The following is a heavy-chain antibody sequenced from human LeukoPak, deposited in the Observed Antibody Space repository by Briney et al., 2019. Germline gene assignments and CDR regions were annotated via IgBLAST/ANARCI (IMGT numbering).Heavy chain of an antibody. CDR3: ARAPSLIPDH. D-gene: IGHD2-2*02. CDR2: IHYSGFT. J-gene: IGHJ4*02. V-gene: IGHV4-59*01. CDR1: GGSFSGYY. Sequence: SETLSLTGAVYGGSFSGYYWSWLRQPPGKGLEWIGYIHYSGFTNYNPSLTSRVTITVDTSKNQFSLKLSPVTAADTAVYYCARAPSLIPDHWGQGTLVIVSS.